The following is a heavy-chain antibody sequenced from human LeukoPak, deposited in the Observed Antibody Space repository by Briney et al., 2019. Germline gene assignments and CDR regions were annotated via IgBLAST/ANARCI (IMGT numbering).Heavy chain of an antibody. J-gene: IGHJ4*02. CDR3: ARSTRDGYKPYYFDY. D-gene: IGHD5-24*01. CDR2: IYHSGST. CDR1: GYSISSGYY. V-gene: IGHV4-38-2*01. Sequence: PSETLSLTCAVSGYSISSGYYWGWIRQTPGKGLEWIGSIYHSGSTYYNPSLKSRVTISVDTSKNQFSLKLSSVTAADTAVYYCARSTRDGYKPYYFDYWGQGTLVTVSS.